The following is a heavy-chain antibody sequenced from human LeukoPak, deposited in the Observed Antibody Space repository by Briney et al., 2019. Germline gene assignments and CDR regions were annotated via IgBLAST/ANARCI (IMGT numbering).Heavy chain of an antibody. CDR3: ARGAQPYSSSSPVDY. D-gene: IGHD6-6*01. CDR2: ISSNGGST. J-gene: IGHJ4*02. Sequence: EGSLRLSCAASGFTFSSYAMHWVRQAPGKGLEYVSAISSNGGSTYYANSVKGRFTISRDNSKNTLYLQMGSLRAEDMAVYYCARGAQPYSSSSPVDYWGQGTLVTVSS. V-gene: IGHV3-64*01. CDR1: GFTFSSYA.